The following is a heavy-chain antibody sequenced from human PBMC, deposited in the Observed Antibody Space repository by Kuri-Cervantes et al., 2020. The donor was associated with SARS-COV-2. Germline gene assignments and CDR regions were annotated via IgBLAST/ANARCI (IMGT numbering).Heavy chain of an antibody. CDR3: TTDDPGFSGSYYYYYYMDV. D-gene: IGHD1-26*01. J-gene: IGHJ6*03. Sequence: GESLKISCTASGFTFGDYAMSWFRQAPGKGLEWVGFIRSKAYGGTTEYAASVKGRFTISRDDSKSIAYLQMNSLKTEDTAAYYCTTDDPGFSGSYYYYYYMDVWGKGTTVTVSS. V-gene: IGHV3-49*03. CDR2: IRSKAYGGTT. CDR1: GFTFGDYA.